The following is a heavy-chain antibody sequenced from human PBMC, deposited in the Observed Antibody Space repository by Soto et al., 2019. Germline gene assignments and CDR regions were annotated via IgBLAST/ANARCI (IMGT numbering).Heavy chain of an antibody. V-gene: IGHV1-3*01. CDR2: INGGNGDT. CDR3: ATYYYDNTGYVS. Sequence: ASVKVSCKASGYTFTTYAVHWLRQAPGQRLEWVGWINGGNGDTKYSQRFQGRVTVTRDTSANTAYMELSSLRSEDTAVYYCATYYYDNTGYVSWGQGTLVTVSS. J-gene: IGHJ5*02. CDR1: GYTFTTYA. D-gene: IGHD3-22*01.